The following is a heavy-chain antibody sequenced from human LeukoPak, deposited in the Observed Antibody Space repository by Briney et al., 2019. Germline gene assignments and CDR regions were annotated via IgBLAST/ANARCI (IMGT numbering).Heavy chain of an antibody. J-gene: IGHJ5*02. CDR1: GYLTDLS. Sequence: GASVKVSCKVSGYLTDLSVHWVRQAPGKGLEWMGGFDPDDGEIIYAQKFQGRITMTEDTSTDTAYMELSSLRSDDTAVYYCATTSYCSHISCFSYARLDPWGRGTLVTVSS. V-gene: IGHV1-24*01. CDR3: ATTSYCSHISCFSYARLDP. CDR2: FDPDDGEI. D-gene: IGHD2-15*01.